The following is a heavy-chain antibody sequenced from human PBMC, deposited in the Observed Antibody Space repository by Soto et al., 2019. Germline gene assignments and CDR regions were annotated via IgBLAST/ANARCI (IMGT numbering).Heavy chain of an antibody. Sequence: GASVKVSCKTSGYTFSAYYMHWVRQAPGQGLERMGWINPKSGGTLYAQKFQGRVTMTRDTSISTAYMELSRLRSDDTAVYYCARGGTFAYDTSGYSVYWGQGTLVTVSS. D-gene: IGHD3-22*01. J-gene: IGHJ4*02. CDR1: GYTFSAYY. V-gene: IGHV1-2*02. CDR3: ARGGTFAYDTSGYSVY. CDR2: INPKSGGT.